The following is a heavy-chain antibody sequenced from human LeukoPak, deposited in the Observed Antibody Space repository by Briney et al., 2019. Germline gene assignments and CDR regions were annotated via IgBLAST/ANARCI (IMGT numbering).Heavy chain of an antibody. D-gene: IGHD4-17*01. CDR1: GGSISTHY. V-gene: IGHV4-59*11. CDR2: ISYIGST. Sequence: SSETLSLTCTVSGGSISTHYWTWIRQPPGKGLEWIGYISYIGSTNYNPSLKSRVTISVDTSKNRFSLKLSSVTAADTAVYYCARDQTTVTKGFDIWGQGTVVTVSS. J-gene: IGHJ3*02. CDR3: ARDQTTVTKGFDI.